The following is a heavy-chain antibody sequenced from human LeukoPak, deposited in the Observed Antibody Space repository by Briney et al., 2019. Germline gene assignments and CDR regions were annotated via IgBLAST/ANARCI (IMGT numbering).Heavy chain of an antibody. CDR3: ARGGYVTTWWFDP. Sequence: ASVKVSCKASGYTFTGYGISWVRQAPGQGLEWMGWISAYNDNTNYAQKFQGRVTMTTDTSTSTAYMELRSLRSDDTAVHYCARGGYVTTWWFDPWGQGTLVTVSS. CDR1: GYTFTGYG. CDR2: ISAYNDNT. V-gene: IGHV1-18*01. J-gene: IGHJ5*02. D-gene: IGHD4-11*01.